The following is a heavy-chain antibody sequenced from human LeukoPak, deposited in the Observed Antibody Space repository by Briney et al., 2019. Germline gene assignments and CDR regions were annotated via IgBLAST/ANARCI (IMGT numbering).Heavy chain of an antibody. D-gene: IGHD3-10*01. Sequence: GGSLRLSCAASGVTFSSYSMNWVRQAPGKGLEWVSAISGSGGSTYYADSVKGRFTISRDNSKNTLYLQMNSLRAEDTAVYYCAKGKGGSGSYYNGNDAFDIWGQGTMVTVSS. J-gene: IGHJ3*02. CDR1: GVTFSSYS. CDR2: ISGSGGST. V-gene: IGHV3-23*01. CDR3: AKGKGGSGSYYNGNDAFDI.